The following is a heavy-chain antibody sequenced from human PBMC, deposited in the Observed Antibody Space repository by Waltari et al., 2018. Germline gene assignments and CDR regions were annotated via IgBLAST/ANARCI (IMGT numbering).Heavy chain of an antibody. CDR2: IYHSGST. CDR1: GYSISSGYY. D-gene: IGHD6-19*01. Sequence: QVQLQESGPGLVKPSETLSLTCAVSGYSISSGYYWGWIRQPPGKGLEWIGSIYHSGSTYYNPSLKSRVTISVDTSKNQFSLKLSSVTAADTAVYYCARGDSSGWYGGDYYYYGMDVWGQGTTVTVSS. V-gene: IGHV4-38-2*01. CDR3: ARGDSSGWYGGDYYYYGMDV. J-gene: IGHJ6*02.